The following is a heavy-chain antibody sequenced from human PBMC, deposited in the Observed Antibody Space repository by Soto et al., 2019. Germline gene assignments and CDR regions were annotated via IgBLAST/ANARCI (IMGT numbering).Heavy chain of an antibody. CDR3: ATDLSGSYYRFDY. Sequence: EVQLVESGGGLVQPGGSLRLSCAASGFTVSSNYMSWVRQAPGKGLEWVSVIYSGGSTYYADSVKGRFTISRDNSKNTLYLQMNSLRAEDTAVYYCATDLSGSYYRFDYWGQGTLFTVSS. J-gene: IGHJ4*02. CDR1: GFTVSSNY. V-gene: IGHV3-66*01. D-gene: IGHD3-10*01. CDR2: IYSGGST.